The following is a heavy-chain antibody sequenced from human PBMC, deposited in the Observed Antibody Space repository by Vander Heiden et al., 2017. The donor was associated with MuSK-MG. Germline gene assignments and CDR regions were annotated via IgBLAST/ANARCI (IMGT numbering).Heavy chain of an antibody. D-gene: IGHD3-3*01. CDR3: GSYDCWSGYYAFDI. Sequence: QVQLVQSGAEVKKPGASVKVSCKASGYTFTSYDINWVRQATGQGLEWMGWMNPNSGNTGYAQKFQGRVTMTRNTSISTAYMELSSLRSEDTAVYYCGSYDCWSGYYAFDIWGQGTMVTVSS. CDR2: MNPNSGNT. V-gene: IGHV1-8*02. CDR1: GYTFTSYD. J-gene: IGHJ3*02.